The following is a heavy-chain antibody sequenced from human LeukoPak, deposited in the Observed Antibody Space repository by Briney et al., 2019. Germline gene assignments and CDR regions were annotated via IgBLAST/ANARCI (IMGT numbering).Heavy chain of an antibody. V-gene: IGHV3-30-3*01. D-gene: IGHD3-10*01. CDR2: ISYDGSNK. CDR1: GFTFSSYA. J-gene: IGHJ4*02. Sequence: PGGSLRLSCAASGFTFSSYAMHWVRQAPGKGLEWVAVISYDGSNKYYADSVKGRFTISRDNSNNTLYLQMNSLRAEDTAVYYCARGAPRGYFDYWGEGTLVTVSS. CDR3: ARGAPRGYFDY.